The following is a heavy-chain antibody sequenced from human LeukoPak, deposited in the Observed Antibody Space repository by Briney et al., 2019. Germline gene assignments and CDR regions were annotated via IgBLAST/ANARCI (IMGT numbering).Heavy chain of an antibody. CDR1: GFTFSSYA. CDR3: AKMAGYSNYYYYYMDV. D-gene: IGHD4-11*01. Sequence: GGSLRLSCAASGFTFSSYAMSWVRQAPGKGLEWVSAISGSGGSTYYADSVKGRFTISRDNSNNTLYLQMNSLRAEDTAVYYCAKMAGYSNYYYYYMDVWGKGTTVTVS. V-gene: IGHV3-23*01. CDR2: ISGSGGST. J-gene: IGHJ6*03.